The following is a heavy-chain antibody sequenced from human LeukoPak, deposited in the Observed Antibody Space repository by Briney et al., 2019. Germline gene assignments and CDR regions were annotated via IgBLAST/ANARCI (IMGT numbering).Heavy chain of an antibody. J-gene: IGHJ3*02. D-gene: IGHD1-14*01. CDR3: ARYSPQAFDI. CDR1: GYTFTSYA. V-gene: IGHV1-2*02. CDR2: INPNSGGT. Sequence: ASVKVSCKASGYTFTSYAMNWVRQAPGQGLEWMGWINPNSGGTSYAQKFQGRVTMTRDTSISTAYMELSRLRSDDTAVYYCARYSPQAFDIWGQGTIVTVSS.